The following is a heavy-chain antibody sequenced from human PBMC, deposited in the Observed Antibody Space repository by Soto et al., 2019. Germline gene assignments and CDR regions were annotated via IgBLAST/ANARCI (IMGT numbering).Heavy chain of an antibody. CDR3: AIDDALWDDNGLDC. CDR2: IVSHGGKT. V-gene: IGHV3-33*02. Sequence: QVQLVESGGAVVQPGTSLRLSCAASGFLFSRFGMHWVRQAPGKGLEWVAVIVSHGGKTGYADSVRGRFTISRDNSRNTLFLEMSSLRVEDTAMYYCAIDDALWDDNGLDCWGQGTLVTVSS. CDR1: GFLFSRFG. J-gene: IGHJ4*02. D-gene: IGHD1-1*01.